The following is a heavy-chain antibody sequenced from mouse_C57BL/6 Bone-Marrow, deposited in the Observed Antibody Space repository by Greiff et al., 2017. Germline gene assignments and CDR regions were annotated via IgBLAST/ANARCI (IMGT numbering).Heavy chain of an antibody. CDR2: LWSGGST. CDR1: GFSLTSYG. V-gene: IGHV2-2*01. D-gene: IGHD2-12*01. Sequence: VQLQQSGPGLVQPSQRLSITCTVSGFSLTSYGVHWVRQSPGKGLEWLGVLWSGGSTDYNAAFISRLSISTDNAKSKVFFNMNSLQADYTAIYYCASPLTTNYAMDYWGQGTSVTVSS. J-gene: IGHJ4*01. CDR3: ASPLTTNYAMDY.